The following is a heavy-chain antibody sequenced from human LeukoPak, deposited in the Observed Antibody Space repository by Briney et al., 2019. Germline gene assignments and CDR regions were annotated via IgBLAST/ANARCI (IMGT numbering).Heavy chain of an antibody. J-gene: IGHJ4*02. D-gene: IGHD5-18*01. Sequence: GGSLRLSCVASGFKFSDYGMHWVRQAPGKGLEWVSYISSSSGTINYADSVKGRFTISGDNARNSLYLQMNSLRGEDTAVYYCARDHNYAFDYWGQGTLVTVSS. CDR2: ISSSSGTI. CDR3: ARDHNYAFDY. V-gene: IGHV3-48*01. CDR1: GFKFSDYG.